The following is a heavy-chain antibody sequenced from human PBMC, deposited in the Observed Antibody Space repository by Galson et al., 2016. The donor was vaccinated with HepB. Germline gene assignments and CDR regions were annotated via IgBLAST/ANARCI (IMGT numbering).Heavy chain of an antibody. D-gene: IGHD4-17*01. CDR2: IIPKFGIP. J-gene: IGHJ6*02. V-gene: IGHV1-69*13. CDR3: ATFRRPGDHEVEGGLDV. Sequence: SVKVSCKASGGIFNNNTINWVRQAPGQGLEWMGGIIPKFGIPSYAQKLQGRVTISADESTSVVYMELSSLRSEDTALYYCATFRRPGDHEVEGGLDVWGQGTTVTVSS. CDR1: GGIFNNNT.